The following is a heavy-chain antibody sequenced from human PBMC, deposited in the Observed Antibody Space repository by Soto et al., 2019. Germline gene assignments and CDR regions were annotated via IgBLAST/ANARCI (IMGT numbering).Heavy chain of an antibody. J-gene: IGHJ4*02. CDR2: ISGSGGST. V-gene: IGHV3-23*01. Sequence: GGSLRLSCAASGFTFSSYAMSWVRQAPGKGLEWVSAISGSGGSTYYADSVKGRFTISRDNSKNTLYLKMNSLRAEDTAVYYCAKALGYGLHLGELSLGYHDYWGQGTLVTVSS. CDR3: AKALGYGLHLGELSLGYHDY. CDR1: GFTFSSYA. D-gene: IGHD3-16*02.